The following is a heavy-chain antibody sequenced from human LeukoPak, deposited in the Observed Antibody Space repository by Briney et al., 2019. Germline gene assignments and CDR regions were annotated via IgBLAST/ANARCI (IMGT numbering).Heavy chain of an antibody. V-gene: IGHV3-30*02. J-gene: IGHJ4*02. CDR1: GFTFSSYS. Sequence: GGSLRLSCAASGFTFSSYSMNWVRQAPGKGLEWVAFIRRDESNKYYADSVKGRFTISRDNSKNMLYLQMNSLRAEDTAVYYCAKSGREGWYSSSWPFDYWGQGALVTVSS. CDR3: AKSGREGWYSSSWPFDY. CDR2: IRRDESNK. D-gene: IGHD6-13*01.